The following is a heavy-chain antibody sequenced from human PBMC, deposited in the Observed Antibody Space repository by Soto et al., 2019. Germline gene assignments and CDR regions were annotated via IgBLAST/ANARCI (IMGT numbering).Heavy chain of an antibody. D-gene: IGHD3-16*01. CDR3: AKARTSLGTPRFDY. J-gene: IGHJ4*02. V-gene: IGHV3-9*01. Sequence: DVQLVESGGGLVQPGRSLRLSCTASGFTIDDYAMHWVRQVPGKGLEWVAHISWNGGSIAYADSVKGRFTISRDNAKNYVFLQMNSLRSKDTALYYCAKARTSLGTPRFDYWGQGTLVAASS. CDR2: ISWNGGSI. CDR1: GFTIDDYA.